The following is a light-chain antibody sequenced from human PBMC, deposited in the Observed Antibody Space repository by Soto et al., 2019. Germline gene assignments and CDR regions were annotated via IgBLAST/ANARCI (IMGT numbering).Light chain of an antibody. V-gene: IGKV1-39*01. Sequence: DVRLTQSPSSLSASAGERITITCRASQTITTYLIWLHQQPGDPPRLLLYGASTVHDGVPSRISGRGSGADFTLTSSGQQPEDFASYRCQHTYSDISFGGGTKVDIK. CDR2: GAS. J-gene: IGKJ4*01. CDR3: QHTYSDIS. CDR1: QTITTY.